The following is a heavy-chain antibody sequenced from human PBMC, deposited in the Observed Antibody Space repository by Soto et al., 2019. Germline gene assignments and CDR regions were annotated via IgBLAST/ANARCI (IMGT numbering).Heavy chain of an antibody. CDR3: AKELNYGSGSYYYWYFDL. CDR2: ISGSGGST. CDR1: GFTFSSYA. V-gene: IGHV3-23*01. J-gene: IGHJ2*01. D-gene: IGHD3-10*01. Sequence: EVQLLESGGGLVQPGGSLRLSCAASGFTFSSYAMSWVRQAPGKGLEWVSAISGSGGSTYYADSVKGRFTISRDNSNNTLYLQMNSLRAEDTAVYYCAKELNYGSGSYYYWYFDLWGRGTLVTVSS.